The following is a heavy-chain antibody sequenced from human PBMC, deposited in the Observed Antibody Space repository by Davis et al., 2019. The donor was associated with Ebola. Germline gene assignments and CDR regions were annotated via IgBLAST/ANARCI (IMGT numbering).Heavy chain of an antibody. CDR1: GFTFSNYG. Sequence: GESLKISCTVSGFTFSNYGLHWIRQAPGKGLEWVAVISYDESTKYYAGSVKGRFTISRDNSKNTLYLQMDSLRGDDTAVYYCARDEKTGEYYFDQWGQGTLVTVSS. CDR3: ARDEKTGEYYFDQ. V-gene: IGHV3-30*03. CDR2: ISYDESTK. D-gene: IGHD3-9*01. J-gene: IGHJ4*02.